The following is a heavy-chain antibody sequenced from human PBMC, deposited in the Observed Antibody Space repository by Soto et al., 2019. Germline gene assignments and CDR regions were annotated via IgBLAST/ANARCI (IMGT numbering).Heavy chain of an antibody. V-gene: IGHV4-39*01. CDR1: GGSISSSSYY. CDR3: ASYCSSSSCLGRYFDL. CDR2: IYYSGST. Sequence: HLQLQESGPGLVKPSETLSLTCTVSGGSISSSSYYWGWIRQPPGKGLEWIGSIYYSGSTYYNPSLKSRVTISVDTSKNQFSLKLSSVTAADTAVYYCASYCSSSSCLGRYFDLWGRGTLVTVSS. J-gene: IGHJ2*01. D-gene: IGHD2-2*01.